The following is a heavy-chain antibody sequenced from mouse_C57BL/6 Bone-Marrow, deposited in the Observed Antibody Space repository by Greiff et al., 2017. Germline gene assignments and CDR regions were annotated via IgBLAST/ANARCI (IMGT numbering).Heavy chain of an antibody. J-gene: IGHJ4*01. V-gene: IGHV1-26*01. CDR2: INPNNGGT. Sequence: EVQLQQSGPELVKPGASVKISCKASGYTFTDYYMNWVKQSHGKSLEWIGDINPNNGGTSYNQKFKGKATLTVDKSSSTAYMELRSQTSEDSAVYYCARGNYYYYAMDYWGQGTSVTVSS. D-gene: IGHD2-1*01. CDR3: ARGNYYYYAMDY. CDR1: GYTFTDYY.